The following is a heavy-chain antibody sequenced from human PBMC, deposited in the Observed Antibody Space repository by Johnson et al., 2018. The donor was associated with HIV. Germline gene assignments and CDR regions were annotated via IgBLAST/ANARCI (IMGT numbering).Heavy chain of an antibody. D-gene: IGHD3-10*01. J-gene: IGHJ3*02. CDR2: IRYDGSNK. CDR3: AKDMQLERGFGESANAFDI. Sequence: QVQLVESGGGVVQPGGSLRLSCAASGFTFSSYGMHWVRQAPGKGLEWVAFIRYDGSNKYYADSVKGRFTISRDNAKNSLYLQMNSLRAEDTALYYCAKDMQLERGFGESANAFDIWGQGTMVTVSS. CDR1: GFTFSSYG. V-gene: IGHV3-30*02.